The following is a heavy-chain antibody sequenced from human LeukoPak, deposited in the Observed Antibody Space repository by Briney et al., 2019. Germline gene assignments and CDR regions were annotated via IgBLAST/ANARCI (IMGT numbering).Heavy chain of an antibody. D-gene: IGHD3-3*01. Sequence: ASVKVSCKASGYTFTSYGISWVRRAPGQGLEWMGWISAYNGNTNYAQKLQGRVTMTTNTSTSTAYMELRSLRSDDTAVYYCARDLDMEGFDCWGQGTLVTVSS. CDR2: ISAYNGNT. V-gene: IGHV1-18*01. CDR3: ARDLDMEGFDC. CDR1: GYTFTSYG. J-gene: IGHJ4*02.